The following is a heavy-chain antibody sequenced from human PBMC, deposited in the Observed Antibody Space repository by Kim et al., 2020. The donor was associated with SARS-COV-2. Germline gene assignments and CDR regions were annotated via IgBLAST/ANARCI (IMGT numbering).Heavy chain of an antibody. CDR1: GFTFSSYA. CDR3: ASIRYSSRKRYFQH. J-gene: IGHJ1*01. Sequence: GGSLRLSCAASGFTFSSYAMSWVRQAPGKGLEWASAISGSGGSTYYADSVKGRFTISRDNSKNTLYLQMNSLRAEDTAVYYCASIRYSSRKRYFQHWGQGTLVTVSS. CDR2: ISGSGGST. V-gene: IGHV3-23*01. D-gene: IGHD6-13*01.